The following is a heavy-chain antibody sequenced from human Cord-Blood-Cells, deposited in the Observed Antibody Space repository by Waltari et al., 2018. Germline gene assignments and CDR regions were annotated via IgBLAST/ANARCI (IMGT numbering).Heavy chain of an antibody. Sequence: EVQLVESGGGLVQPGGSLRLSCAASGFTFSSYAMSWVRQAPGKGLEWVSAISGSGGSTYYADSVKGRLTISRDNSKNTLYLQMNSLRAEDTAVYYCAKLGGVGATFLDAFDIWGQGTMVTVSS. V-gene: IGHV3-23*04. CDR2: ISGSGGST. J-gene: IGHJ3*02. CDR1: GFTFSSYA. CDR3: AKLGGVGATFLDAFDI. D-gene: IGHD1-26*01.